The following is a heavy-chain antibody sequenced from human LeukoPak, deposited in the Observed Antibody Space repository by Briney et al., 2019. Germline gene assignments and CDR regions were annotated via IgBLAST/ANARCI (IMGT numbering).Heavy chain of an antibody. J-gene: IGHJ3*02. Sequence: SETLSLTCTVSGGSISSYYWSWIRQPPGKGLEWIGSIYYSGSTYYNPSLKSRVTISVDTSKNQFSLKLSSVTAADTAVYYCARHGDYYDSSGLRRGAFDIWGQGTMVTVSS. CDR1: GGSISSYY. D-gene: IGHD3-22*01. CDR2: IYYSGST. V-gene: IGHV4-59*05. CDR3: ARHGDYYDSSGLRRGAFDI.